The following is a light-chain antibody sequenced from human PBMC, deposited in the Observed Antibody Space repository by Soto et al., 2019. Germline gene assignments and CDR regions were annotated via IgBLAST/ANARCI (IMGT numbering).Light chain of an antibody. V-gene: IGKV3-11*01. CDR3: QQRSNWPLT. CDR2: DAS. Sequence: EIVLTQSPATLSLSPGERATLSCRASQSVSRYFAWYQQKPGQSPRLLIYDASNRATGIPARFSGSGTGTDFTLTISSLEPEDFAVYYCQQRSNWPLTFGGGTKVEI. CDR1: QSVSRY. J-gene: IGKJ4*01.